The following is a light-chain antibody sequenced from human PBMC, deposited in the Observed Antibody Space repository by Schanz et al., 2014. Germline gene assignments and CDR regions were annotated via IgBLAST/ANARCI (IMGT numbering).Light chain of an antibody. CDR3: SSYAGSNNLV. CDR2: DVS. CDR1: SSDVGGYNY. Sequence: QSALTQPRSVSGSPGQSVTISCTGTSSDVGGYNYVSWYQQYPGKVPKLIIYDVSERPSGVPDRFSGSKSGNTASLTVSWLQAEDEAVYYCSSYAGSNNLVFGGGTKLTVL. J-gene: IGLJ2*01. V-gene: IGLV2-11*01.